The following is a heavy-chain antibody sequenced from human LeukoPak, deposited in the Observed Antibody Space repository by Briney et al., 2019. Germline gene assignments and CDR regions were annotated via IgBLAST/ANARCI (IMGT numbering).Heavy chain of an antibody. Sequence: PGGSLRLSCAASGFTFSGSWMHWVRQGPGKGPEWLSRTSKDGSDTVYADSAKGRLTASRDNARNTVYLELTNLRPDDTALYYCARGGYSGSYYRFSWGRGTLVTVAS. V-gene: IGHV3-74*01. CDR2: TSKDGSDT. CDR3: ARGGYSGSYYRFS. J-gene: IGHJ4*02. D-gene: IGHD6-6*01. CDR1: GFTFSGSW.